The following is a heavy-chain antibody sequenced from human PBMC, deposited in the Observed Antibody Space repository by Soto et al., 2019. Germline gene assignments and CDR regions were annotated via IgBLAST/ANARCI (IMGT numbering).Heavy chain of an antibody. Sequence: SETLSLTCTVSGGSISSYYWSWIRQPPGKGLEWIGYIYYSGSTNYNPSLKSRVTISVDTSKNQFSLKLSSVTAADTAVYYCARDDTRGDFDYWGQGTLVTLYS. CDR2: IYYSGST. J-gene: IGHJ4*02. CDR1: GGSISSYY. CDR3: ARDDTRGDFDY. V-gene: IGHV4-59*01. D-gene: IGHD2-2*02.